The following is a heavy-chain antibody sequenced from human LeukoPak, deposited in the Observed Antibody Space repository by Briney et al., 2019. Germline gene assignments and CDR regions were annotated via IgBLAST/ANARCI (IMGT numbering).Heavy chain of an antibody. CDR3: AVGRSY. Sequence: SSETLSLTCTVSGASMSSFYWSWIRQSPGKGLEWIGYIYSSGSTNYNPSLKSRVTISVDTSKSQFSLNLTSVTAADTAVYYCAVGRSYWGQGNLVTVSS. V-gene: IGHV4-59*12. CDR2: IYSSGST. J-gene: IGHJ4*02. CDR1: GASMSSFY.